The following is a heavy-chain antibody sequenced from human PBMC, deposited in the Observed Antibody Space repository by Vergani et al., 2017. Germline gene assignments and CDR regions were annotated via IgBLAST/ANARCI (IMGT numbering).Heavy chain of an antibody. CDR3: ARDGRPDYYGMDV. CDR2: IYSGGST. Sequence: QVQLVESGGGVVQPGRSLRLSCAASGFTFSSYGMHWVRQAPGKGLEWVAVIYSGGSTYYADSVKGRFTISRHNSKNTLYLQMNSLRAEDTAVYYCARDGRPDYYGMDVWGQGTTVTVSS. J-gene: IGHJ6*02. V-gene: IGHV3-NL1*01. D-gene: IGHD6-6*01. CDR1: GFTFSSYG.